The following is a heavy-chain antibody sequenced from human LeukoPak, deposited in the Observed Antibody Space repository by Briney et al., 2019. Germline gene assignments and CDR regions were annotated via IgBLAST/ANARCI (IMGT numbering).Heavy chain of an antibody. CDR3: ARDPRGTGTGGVDY. Sequence: ASVKVSCKASGYTFTGYYMHWVRKAPGQGLEWMGWINPNSGGTNYAQKFQGRVTMTRDTSISTAYMELSRLRSDDTAVYYCARDPRGTGTGGVDYWGQGTLVTVSS. CDR1: GYTFTGYY. V-gene: IGHV1-2*02. D-gene: IGHD2-8*02. CDR2: INPNSGGT. J-gene: IGHJ4*02.